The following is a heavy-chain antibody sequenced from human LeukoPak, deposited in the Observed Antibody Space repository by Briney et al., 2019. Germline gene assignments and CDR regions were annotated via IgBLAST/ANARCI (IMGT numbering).Heavy chain of an antibody. J-gene: IGHJ4*02. CDR2: IKYDGREK. CDR3: ARYLNSGPEDF. CDR1: GFTFSNYW. D-gene: IGHD1-26*01. Sequence: PGGSLRLSCAATGFTFSNYWMSWFRQAPGKGLEWVANIKYDGREKQYVDSGKGRFTISRDNAKNSLFLQMNSLRAEDTAVYYCARYLNSGPEDFWGQGTLVTVSS. V-gene: IGHV3-7*01.